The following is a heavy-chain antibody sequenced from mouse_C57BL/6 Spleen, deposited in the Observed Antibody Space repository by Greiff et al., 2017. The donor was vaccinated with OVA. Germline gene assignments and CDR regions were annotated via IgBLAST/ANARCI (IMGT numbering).Heavy chain of an antibody. Sequence: QVQLQQPGAELVMPGASVKLSCKASGYTFTSYWMHWVKQRPGQGLEWIGEIDPSDSYTNYNQKFKGKSTLTVDKSSSTAYRQLSSLTSEDSAVYYCARVGSSYWYVDVWGTGTTVTVSS. CDR1: GYTFTSYW. D-gene: IGHD1-1*01. CDR2: IDPSDSYT. V-gene: IGHV1-69*01. J-gene: IGHJ1*03. CDR3: ARVGSSYWYVDV.